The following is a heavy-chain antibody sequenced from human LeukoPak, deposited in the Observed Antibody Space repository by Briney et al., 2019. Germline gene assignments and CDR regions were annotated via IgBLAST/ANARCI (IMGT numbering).Heavy chain of an antibody. J-gene: IGHJ5*02. Sequence: PSQTLSLTCTVSGGSINSGKYYWTWIRQPPGKGLEWIGYVYNTGGTYYNPSLKSRVTISINTSKNQFSLKLSSVTAADTAIYYCARGDSSGYYRWFDPWGQGTLVTVSS. CDR1: GGSINSGKYY. CDR3: ARGDSSGYYRWFDP. V-gene: IGHV4-30-4*01. D-gene: IGHD3-22*01. CDR2: VYNTGGT.